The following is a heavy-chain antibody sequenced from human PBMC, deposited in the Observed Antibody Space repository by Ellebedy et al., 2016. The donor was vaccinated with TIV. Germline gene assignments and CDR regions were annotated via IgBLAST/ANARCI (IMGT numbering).Heavy chain of an antibody. J-gene: IGHJ4*02. CDR3: AKHLGETFDY. CDR2: IDPSDSYT. CDR1: GYSFTSYW. Sequence: KVSCKGSGYSFTSYWISWVRQMPGKGLEWMGRIDPSDSYTNYSPSFQGYVTISTDKSSTTAYLQWSSLKASDTAMYYCAKHLGETFDYWGQGTLVTVSS. V-gene: IGHV5-10-1*01. D-gene: IGHD2-21*01.